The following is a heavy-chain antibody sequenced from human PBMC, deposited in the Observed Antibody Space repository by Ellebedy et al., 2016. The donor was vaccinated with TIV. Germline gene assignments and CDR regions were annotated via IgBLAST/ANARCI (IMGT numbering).Heavy chain of an antibody. J-gene: IGHJ4*02. CDR2: INQDGSDK. CDR3: ARGGATSSRYWRN. Sequence: GESLKISCAASEFAFETDWMTWVRQAPGKGLEWVANINQDGSDKSYVDSVKGRFSISSDNAKNSLYLQMNSLRAEDTAVYYCARGGATSSRYWRNWGQGALVTVSS. CDR1: EFAFETDW. V-gene: IGHV3-7*01. D-gene: IGHD2-2*01.